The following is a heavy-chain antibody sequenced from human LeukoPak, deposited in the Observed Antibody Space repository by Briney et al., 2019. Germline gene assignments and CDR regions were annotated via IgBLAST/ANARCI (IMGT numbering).Heavy chain of an antibody. V-gene: IGHV3-15*01. CDR2: IKSKTDGGTT. J-gene: IGHJ4*02. Sequence: GGSLRLSCAASGFTFSNAWMSWVRQAPGKGLEWAGRIKSKTDGGTTDYAAPVKGRFTISRDDSKNTLYLQMNSLKTEDTAVYYCTTDFLTRYWGQGTLVTVSS. CDR3: TTDFLTRY. CDR1: GFTFSNAW.